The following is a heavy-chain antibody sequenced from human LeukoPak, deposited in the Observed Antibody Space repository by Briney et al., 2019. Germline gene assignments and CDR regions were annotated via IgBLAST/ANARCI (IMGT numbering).Heavy chain of an antibody. CDR1: GGSISSYY. Sequence: SETLSLTCTGSGGSISSYYWSWIRQPPGKGLEWIGYIYYSGSTNYNPSLKSRVTISVDTSKNQFSLKLSSVTAADTAVYYCARVGEQLVRDYYYYMDVWGKGTTVTVSS. CDR2: IYYSGST. V-gene: IGHV4-59*01. D-gene: IGHD6-6*01. CDR3: ARVGEQLVRDYYYYMDV. J-gene: IGHJ6*03.